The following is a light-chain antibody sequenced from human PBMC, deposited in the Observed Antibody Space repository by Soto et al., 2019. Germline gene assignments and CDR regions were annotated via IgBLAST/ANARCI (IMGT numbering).Light chain of an antibody. CDR2: GAS. Sequence: EFVFMQSPGTLTLSPGERATLSLRASQSVSNSYLAWYQQKAGQAPGLLIYGASNRATGIPDGFSGSGSGTDFTLTISRLEPEDFAVYYCQQYGSSGTFGQGTKVDIK. CDR3: QQYGSSGT. CDR1: QSVSNSY. V-gene: IGKV3-20*01. J-gene: IGKJ1*01.